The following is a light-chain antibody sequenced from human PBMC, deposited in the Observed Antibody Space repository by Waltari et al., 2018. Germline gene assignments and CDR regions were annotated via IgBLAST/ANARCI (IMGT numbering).Light chain of an antibody. CDR3: QQLNSYTIT. CDR1: QGISSY. J-gene: IGKJ5*01. Sequence: IQLTQSPSSLSASVGDRVTITCRASQGISSYLAWYQQKPGKAPKLLIYAASTLQSGVPSRFSGSGSGTDFTLIISSLQPEDFATYYCQQLNSYTITFGQGTRLEIK. V-gene: IGKV1-9*01. CDR2: AAS.